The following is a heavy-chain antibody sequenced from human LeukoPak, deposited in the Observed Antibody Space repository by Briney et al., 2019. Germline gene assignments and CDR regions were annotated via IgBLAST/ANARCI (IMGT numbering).Heavy chain of an antibody. CDR1: GFTFSTYA. CDR3: ARDVGMVRGVITLRY. V-gene: IGHV3-23*01. CDR2: ITDSGGNT. D-gene: IGHD3-10*01. Sequence: PGGSLRLSCTASGFTFSTYAMSWVRQAPGKGLEWVSAITDSGGNTYYAAPVKGRFTISRDNSKNTLYLQMNSLRAEDTAVYYCARDVGMVRGVITLRYWGQGTLVTVSS. J-gene: IGHJ4*02.